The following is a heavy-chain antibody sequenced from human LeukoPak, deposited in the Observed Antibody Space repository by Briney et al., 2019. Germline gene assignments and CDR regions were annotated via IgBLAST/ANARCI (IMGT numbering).Heavy chain of an antibody. D-gene: IGHD5-24*01. CDR1: GGSISSYY. Sequence: ASETLSLTCTVSGGSISSYYWSWIRQPAGKGLDWIGRIYTSGSTNYNPSLKSRVTMSVDTSKNQFSLNLSSVTAADTAVYYCARDRRGRDGYNYYYDYWGQGTLVTVSS. J-gene: IGHJ4*02. CDR3: ARDRRGRDGYNYYYDY. V-gene: IGHV4-4*07. CDR2: IYTSGST.